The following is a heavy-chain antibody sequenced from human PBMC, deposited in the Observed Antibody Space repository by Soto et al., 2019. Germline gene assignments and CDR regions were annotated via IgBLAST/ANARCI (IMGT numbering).Heavy chain of an antibody. Sequence: GGSLRLSCAASGFTFSTYAMHWVRQAPGKGLEWLAVISYDGSDEYFADSVKGRFTISRDNSKNTLYLQMNSLGTEDTAVYYCTRAEAVAGPYYFDYWGQGTLVTVSS. J-gene: IGHJ4*02. V-gene: IGHV3-30-3*01. CDR2: ISYDGSDE. CDR1: GFTFSTYA. CDR3: TRAEAVAGPYYFDY. D-gene: IGHD6-19*01.